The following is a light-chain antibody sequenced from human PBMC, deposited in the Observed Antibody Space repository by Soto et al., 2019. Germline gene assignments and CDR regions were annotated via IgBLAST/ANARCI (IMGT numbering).Light chain of an antibody. Sequence: QSVLTQPPSASGTPGQRVTISCSGSSSNIGSNYVFWYQQLPGTAPKLLIYTNNQRPSGVPDRCSGSKSGTSASLAISGLRSEDEADYYCAAWDDSLSGLYVFGTGTKLTVL. V-gene: IGLV1-47*02. CDR2: TNN. CDR1: SSNIGSNY. J-gene: IGLJ1*01. CDR3: AAWDDSLSGLYV.